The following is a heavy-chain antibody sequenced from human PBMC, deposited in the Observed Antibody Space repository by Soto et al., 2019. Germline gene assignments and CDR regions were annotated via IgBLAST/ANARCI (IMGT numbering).Heavy chain of an antibody. Sequence: EVQLVESGGGLVQPGGSLRLSCAASGFTFSSYAMHWVRQASGKGLEYVSAISSNGGSTYYANSVKGRFTISRDNSKNTLYLQMGSLRAEDMAVYYCARVDYLSLDYCGQGTLVTVSS. CDR2: ISSNGGST. CDR3: ARVDYLSLDY. V-gene: IGHV3-64*01. J-gene: IGHJ4*02. CDR1: GFTFSSYA. D-gene: IGHD3-16*01.